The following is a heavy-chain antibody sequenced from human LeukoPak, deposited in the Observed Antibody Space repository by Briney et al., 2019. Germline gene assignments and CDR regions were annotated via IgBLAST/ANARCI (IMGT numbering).Heavy chain of an antibody. CDR2: ISAYNGNT. Sequence: ASVKVPCKASGYTFTSYGISWVRQAPGQGLEWMGWISAYNGNTNYAQKLQGRVTMTTDTSTSTAYMELRSLRSDDTAVYYCARFKEVAYYDFWSGLKDYYYGMDVWGQGTTVTVSS. CDR3: ARFKEVAYYDFWSGLKDYYYGMDV. V-gene: IGHV1-18*01. J-gene: IGHJ6*02. CDR1: GYTFTSYG. D-gene: IGHD3-3*01.